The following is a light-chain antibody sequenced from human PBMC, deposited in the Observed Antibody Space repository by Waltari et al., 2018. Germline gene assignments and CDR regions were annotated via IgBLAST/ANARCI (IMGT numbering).Light chain of an antibody. Sequence: SSELTQDPAVSVALGQTVRITCQGDSLRSYYASWYQQKPGQAPVLFIYGKNNRPPGIPDRFSGSSSGNTASLTITGAQAEDEADYYCNSRDSSGNHVVFGGGTKLTVL. CDR2: GKN. V-gene: IGLV3-19*01. CDR3: NSRDSSGNHVV. CDR1: SLRSYY. J-gene: IGLJ2*01.